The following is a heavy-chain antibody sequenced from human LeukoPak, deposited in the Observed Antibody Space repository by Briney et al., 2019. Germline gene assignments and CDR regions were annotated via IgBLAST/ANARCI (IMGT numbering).Heavy chain of an antibody. J-gene: IGHJ4*02. D-gene: IGHD3-10*01. CDR1: GFTFSSYA. V-gene: IGHV3-23*01. CDR2: ISGSGGST. CDR3: AKSLHYGSRDY. Sequence: GGSLRLSCAASGFTFSSYAMSWVRQAPGEGLEWVSAISGSGGSTYYAVPVKVWFTISRDNSKNTLYLQMNSLRAEDTAVYYCAKSLHYGSRDYWGQGTLVTVSS.